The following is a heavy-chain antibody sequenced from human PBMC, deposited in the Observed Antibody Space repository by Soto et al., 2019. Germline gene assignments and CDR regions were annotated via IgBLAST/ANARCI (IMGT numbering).Heavy chain of an antibody. J-gene: IGHJ5*02. D-gene: IGHD4-17*01. CDR1: GFTFSSYG. CDR2: ISYDGSNK. Sequence: QVQLVESGGGVVQPGRSLRLSCAASGFTFSSYGMHWVRQAPGKGLEWVAVISYDGSNKYYADSVKGRFTISRDHSKNTLYLQMNSLRAEDTAVYYCAKEMTTVTTGRGENWFDPWGQGPMVTVSS. CDR3: AKEMTTVTTGRGENWFDP. V-gene: IGHV3-30*18.